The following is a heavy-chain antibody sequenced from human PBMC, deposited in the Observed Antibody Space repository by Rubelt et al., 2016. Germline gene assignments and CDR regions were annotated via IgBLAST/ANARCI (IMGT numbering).Heavy chain of an antibody. CDR1: GGSISSGGYY. V-gene: IGHV4-31*03. Sequence: QVQLQESGPGLVKPSQTLSLTCTVSGGSISSGGYYWSWIRQHPGKGLEWIGYIYYSGSTYYNPSLKSRVTISVDPSKNQFSLKLSSVTAADTAVYYCAGWGGPGNYGDQPPFDYWGQGTLVTVSS. J-gene: IGHJ4*02. D-gene: IGHD4-17*01. CDR2: IYYSGST. CDR3: AGWGGPGNYGDQPPFDY.